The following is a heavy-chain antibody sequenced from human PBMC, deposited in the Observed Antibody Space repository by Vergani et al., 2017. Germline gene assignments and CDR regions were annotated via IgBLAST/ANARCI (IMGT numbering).Heavy chain of an antibody. CDR3: LRGDYVIENYYYGMDV. CDR2: IRYDGSNK. J-gene: IGHJ6*02. Sequence: QVQLVESGGGVVQPGGSLRLSCAASGFTFSSYGMHWVRQAPGKGLEWVAFIRYDGSNKYYADSVKGRFTISRDNSKNTLYLQMNSLRAEDTAVYYRLRGDYVIENYYYGMDVWGQGTTVTVSS. CDR1: GFTFSSYG. V-gene: IGHV3-30*02. D-gene: IGHD4-17*01.